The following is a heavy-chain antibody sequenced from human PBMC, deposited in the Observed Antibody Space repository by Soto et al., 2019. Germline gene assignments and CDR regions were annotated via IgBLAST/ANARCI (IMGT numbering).Heavy chain of an antibody. CDR1: GYTFTGYY. V-gene: IGHV1-2*04. J-gene: IGHJ6*02. CDR3: ARGVELLWFGEFYYCYGMDV. Sequence: PQASVKVSCKASGYTFTGYYMHWVRQAPGQGLEWLGWINPNSGGTNYAQKFQGWVTMTRDTSISTAYMELSRLRSDDTAVYYCARGVELLWFGEFYYCYGMDVWGQGTTVTVSS. CDR2: INPNSGGT. D-gene: IGHD3-10*01.